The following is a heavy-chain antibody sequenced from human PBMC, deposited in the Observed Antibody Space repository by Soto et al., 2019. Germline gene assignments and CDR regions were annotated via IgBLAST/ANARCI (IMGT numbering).Heavy chain of an antibody. J-gene: IGHJ4*02. CDR1: GYTFTSYD. CDR2: MNPNSGNT. D-gene: IGHD1-1*01. CDR3: ARAKRGWNDVVFDY. V-gene: IGHV1-8*02. Sequence: ASVKVSCKASGYTFTSYDINWVRQATGQGLEWMGWMNPNSGNTGYAQKFQGRVTMTRNTSISTAYMELSSLRSEDTAVYYCARAKRGWNDVVFDYWGQGTLVTVSS.